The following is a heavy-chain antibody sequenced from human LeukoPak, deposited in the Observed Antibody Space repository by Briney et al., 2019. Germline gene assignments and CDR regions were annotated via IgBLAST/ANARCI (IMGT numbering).Heavy chain of an antibody. D-gene: IGHD4-23*01. CDR2: IYYSGST. CDR1: GGSISSYY. CDR3: ARGRNYGGNRYYYYGMDV. V-gene: IGHV4-59*01. Sequence: SETLSLTCTVSGGSISSYYWSWTRQPPRKGLEWIGYIYYSGSTNYNPSLKSRVTISVDTSKNQFSLKLSSVTAADTAVYYCARGRNYGGNRYYYYGMDVWGQGTTVTVSS. J-gene: IGHJ6*02.